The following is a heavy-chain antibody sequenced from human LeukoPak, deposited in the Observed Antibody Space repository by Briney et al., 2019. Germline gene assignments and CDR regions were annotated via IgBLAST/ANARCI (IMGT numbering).Heavy chain of an antibody. Sequence: GSLRLSCAASGFTFSPYAMNWVRQAPGKGLEWVSSIVGSGSSIYYADSVKGRFTISRDNAKNSLYLQMNSLRAEDTAVYYCARESEESFDYWGQGTLVTVSS. V-gene: IGHV3-21*01. CDR3: ARESEESFDY. J-gene: IGHJ4*02. CDR1: GFTFSPYA. CDR2: IVGSGSSI.